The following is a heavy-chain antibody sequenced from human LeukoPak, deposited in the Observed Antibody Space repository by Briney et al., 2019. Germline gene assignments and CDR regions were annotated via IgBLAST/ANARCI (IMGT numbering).Heavy chain of an antibody. J-gene: IGHJ4*02. CDR3: ARGDFDY. V-gene: IGHV3-53*01. CDR2: IYTGGNT. CDR1: GFLVSGYY. Sequence: GESLRLSCAASGFLVSGYYMSWVRQAPGKGLEWVSVIYTGGNTYYADSVKGRFTISRDNSKNTLYLQMNSLRAEDTAVYYCARGDFDYWGQGTLVTVSS.